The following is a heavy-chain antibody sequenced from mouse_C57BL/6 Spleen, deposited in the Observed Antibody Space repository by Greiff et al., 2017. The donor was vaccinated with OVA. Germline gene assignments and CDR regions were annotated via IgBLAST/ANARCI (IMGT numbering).Heavy chain of an antibody. CDR1: GYTFTSYW. J-gene: IGHJ2*01. Sequence: QVQLKQPGAELVKPGASVKMSCKASGYTFTSYWITWVKQRPGQGLEWIGDIYPGSGSTNYNEKFKSKATLTVDTSSSTAYMQRSSLTSEDSAVYYCARGCDGYFDYWGQGTTLTVSS. CDR2: IYPGSGST. V-gene: IGHV1-55*01. CDR3: ARGCDGYFDY. D-gene: IGHD2-3*01.